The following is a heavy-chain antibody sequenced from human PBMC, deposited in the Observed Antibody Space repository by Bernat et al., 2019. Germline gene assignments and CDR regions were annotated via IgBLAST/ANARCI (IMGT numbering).Heavy chain of an antibody. Sequence: QVQLVQSGAEVKKPGASVKVSCKASGYTFTSYGISWVRQAPGQGLEWMGWISAYNSNTNYAQKLQGRVTMTTDTSTSTAYMELRSLRSDDTAVYYCARDRPGIVVVPAAILYYYYGMDVWGQGTTVTVSS. CDR2: ISAYNSNT. J-gene: IGHJ6*02. D-gene: IGHD2-2*01. CDR3: ARDRPGIVVVPAAILYYYYGMDV. CDR1: GYTFTSYG. V-gene: IGHV1-18*01.